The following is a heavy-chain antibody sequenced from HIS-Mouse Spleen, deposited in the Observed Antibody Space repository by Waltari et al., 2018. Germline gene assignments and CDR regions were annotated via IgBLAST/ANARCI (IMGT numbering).Heavy chain of an antibody. CDR2: IYYSGST. J-gene: IGHJ2*01. Sequence: QLQLQESGPGLVKPSETLSLTCTVSGGSISSSSSHWGWIRQPPGKGLAWIGSIYYSGSTYYNPSLKSRVTISVDTSKNQFSLKLSSVTAADTAVYYCAREIPYSSSWYDWYFDLWGRGTLVTVSS. CDR1: GGSISSSSSH. CDR3: AREIPYSSSWYDWYFDL. V-gene: IGHV4-39*07. D-gene: IGHD6-13*01.